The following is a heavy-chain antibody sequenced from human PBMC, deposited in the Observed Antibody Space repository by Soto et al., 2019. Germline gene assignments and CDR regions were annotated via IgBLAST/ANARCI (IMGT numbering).Heavy chain of an antibody. CDR3: AKGALFAVTAFDY. J-gene: IGHJ4*02. D-gene: IGHD5-18*01. V-gene: IGHV3-23*01. Sequence: PGGSLGLSCAASGFTFNNYAMTWVRQAPGKGLEWVSTISVNGGTYDADSVRGRFTISRDNSKNTLYLQMNSLRAEDTAVYYCAKGALFAVTAFDYWGQGTLVTVS. CDR1: GFTFNNYA. CDR2: ISVNGGT.